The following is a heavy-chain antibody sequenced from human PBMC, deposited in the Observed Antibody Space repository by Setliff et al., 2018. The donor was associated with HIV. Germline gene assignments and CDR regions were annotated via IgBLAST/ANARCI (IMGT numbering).Heavy chain of an antibody. CDR1: GDSITGGSYY. V-gene: IGHV4-61*02. D-gene: IGHD3-3*01. CDR2: IYSSGSS. Sequence: KPSETLSLTCKVSGDSITGGSYYWSWIRQPAGKGLEWIGRIYSSGSSNYNPSLKSRVSISLDTSKKQVSLKLNSVTAADTAVYYCARGLSIFGVATPGFYSFMDVWGKGTTVTVSS. J-gene: IGHJ6*03. CDR3: ARGLSIFGVATPGFYSFMDV.